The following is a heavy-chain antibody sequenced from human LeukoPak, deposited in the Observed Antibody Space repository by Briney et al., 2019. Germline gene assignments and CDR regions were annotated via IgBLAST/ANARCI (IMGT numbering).Heavy chain of an antibody. Sequence: GGSLRLSCAASGFTFSSYWMSWVRQAPGKGLEWVANIKQDGSEKYYVDSVKGRFTISGDNAKSSLYLQMNSLRAEDTAVYYCARGEYGGSCPMDVWGKGTTVTVSS. CDR3: ARGEYGGSCPMDV. J-gene: IGHJ6*03. CDR2: IKQDGSEK. CDR1: GFTFSSYW. V-gene: IGHV3-7*01. D-gene: IGHD2-15*01.